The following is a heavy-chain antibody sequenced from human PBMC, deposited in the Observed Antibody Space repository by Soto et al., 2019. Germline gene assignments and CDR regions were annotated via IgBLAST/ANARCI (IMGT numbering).Heavy chain of an antibody. V-gene: IGHV1-46*01. D-gene: IGHD2-21*02. CDR2: INPSGGST. CDR3: AREEYGGNSYDAFDI. J-gene: IGHJ3*02. Sequence: GASVKVSCKASGYTFTSYYMHWVRQAPGQGLEWMGIINPSGGSTSYAQKFQGRVTMTRDTSTSTAYMELSSLRSEDTAVYYCAREEYGGNSYDAFDIWGQGTMVTVSS. CDR1: GYTFTSYY.